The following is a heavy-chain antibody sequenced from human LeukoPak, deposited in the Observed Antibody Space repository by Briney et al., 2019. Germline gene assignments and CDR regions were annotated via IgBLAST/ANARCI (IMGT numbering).Heavy chain of an antibody. CDR1: GGSISSYY. Sequence: KASETLSLTCTVSGGSISSYYWSWIRQPPGKGLEWIGYIYYSGSTNYNPSLKSRVTISVDTSKNQFSLKLSSVTAADTAVYYCARASPYYYDSSGRNWFDPWGQGTLVTVSS. J-gene: IGHJ5*02. CDR3: ARASPYYYDSSGRNWFDP. CDR2: IYYSGST. D-gene: IGHD3-22*01. V-gene: IGHV4-59*12.